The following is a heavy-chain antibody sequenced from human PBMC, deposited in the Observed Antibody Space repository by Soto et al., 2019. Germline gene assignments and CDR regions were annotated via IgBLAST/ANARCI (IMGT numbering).Heavy chain of an antibody. Sequence: PSDTLSLTCSASGGSVTNYYWRWIRQPPGKGLEWIGYMFYSGSASYYNPSLKSRVTISVDTSKNQFSLKLGSVTAADTAIYYCARAVNDFWSGFSYYFDNWGQGTLVTVSS. J-gene: IGHJ4*02. CDR2: MFYSGSA. CDR3: ARAVNDFWSGFSYYFDN. V-gene: IGHV4-59*02. CDR1: GGSVTNYY. D-gene: IGHD3-3*01.